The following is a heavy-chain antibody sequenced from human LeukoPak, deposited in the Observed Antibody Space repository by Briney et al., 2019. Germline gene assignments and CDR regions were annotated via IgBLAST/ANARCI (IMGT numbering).Heavy chain of an antibody. CDR1: GFTFSSYG. J-gene: IGHJ6*02. V-gene: IGHV3-30*18. CDR3: AKGDHYYGMDV. D-gene: IGHD2-21*01. Sequence: GGSLRLSCAASGFTFSSYGMHWVRQAPGKGLEWVAVISYDGSNKYYADSVKGRFTISRDNSKNTLYLQMSSLRAEDTAVYYCAKGDHYYGMDVWGQGTTVTVSS. CDR2: ISYDGSNK.